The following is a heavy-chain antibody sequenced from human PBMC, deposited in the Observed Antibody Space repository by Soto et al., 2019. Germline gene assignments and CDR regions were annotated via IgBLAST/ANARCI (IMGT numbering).Heavy chain of an antibody. D-gene: IGHD2-15*01. CDR3: ARGGWLQNPGSDY. Sequence: QVQLVESGGGVVQPGTSLRLSCAASGFSFSSHAMHWVRQAPGKGLEWVAVISYHGVNKYYADSVRGRFTISRDNSKNTAYLQLDRLGTDDTGVYHCARGGWLQNPGSDYWGQGILVTVSS. CDR1: GFSFSSHA. V-gene: IGHV3-30*03. CDR2: ISYHGVNK. J-gene: IGHJ4*02.